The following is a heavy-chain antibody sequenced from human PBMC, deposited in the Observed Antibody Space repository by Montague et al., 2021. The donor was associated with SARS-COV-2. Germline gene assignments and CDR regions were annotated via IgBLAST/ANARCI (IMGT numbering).Heavy chain of an antibody. V-gene: IGHV1-18*01. Sequence: SVRVSCKASGYTFTTYGITWVRQAPGQGLEWMGWINTYNGDTVYAQKFQGRVTMTSDTSTSTAYMELRSLRSDDSAVFYCARADSSGYLRYFDYWGQGTLVTVST. CDR2: INTYNGDT. D-gene: IGHD3-22*01. CDR3: ARADSSGYLRYFDY. J-gene: IGHJ4*02. CDR1: GYTFTTYG.